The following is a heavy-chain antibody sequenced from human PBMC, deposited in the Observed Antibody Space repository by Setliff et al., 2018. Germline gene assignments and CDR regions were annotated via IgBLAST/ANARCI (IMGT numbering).Heavy chain of an antibody. D-gene: IGHD2-21*01. CDR1: GGSISDSS. Sequence: TLSLTCTVSGGSISDSSWSWIRQPPGKGLEWIGCISSIGNTYYNPSLGSRLTISADTSNNQFSLNLISVTAADTAVYYCARERGFAGYCGSWTHQSFDLWGQGSLVTVSS. CDR2: ISSIGNT. V-gene: IGHV4-4*08. CDR3: ARERGFAGYCGSWTHQSFDL. J-gene: IGHJ5*02.